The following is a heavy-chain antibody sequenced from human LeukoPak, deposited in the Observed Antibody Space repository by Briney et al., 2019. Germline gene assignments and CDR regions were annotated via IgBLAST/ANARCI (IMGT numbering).Heavy chain of an antibody. V-gene: IGHV1-18*01. CDR3: ARDRAYDFWSGFSLYYYYYYGMDV. J-gene: IGHJ6*02. Sequence: ASVKVSCKASGGTFSSYAISWVRQAPGQGLEWMGWISAYNGNTNYAQKLQGRVTMTTDTSTSTAYMELRSLRSDDTAVYYCARDRAYDFWSGFSLYYYYYYGMDVWGQGTTVTVSS. D-gene: IGHD3-3*01. CDR1: GGTFSSYA. CDR2: ISAYNGNT.